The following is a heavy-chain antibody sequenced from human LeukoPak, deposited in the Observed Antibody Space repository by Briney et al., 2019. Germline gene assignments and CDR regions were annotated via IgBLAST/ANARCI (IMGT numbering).Heavy chain of an antibody. CDR2: VYHSGDT. CDR1: GGSITNEKYY. Sequence: SETLSLTCTVSGGSITNEKYYWGWIRQSPGKGLEWVASVYHSGDTYYNPSLKTPVTMSVDTSKNQFSLKLSSVTAADTAVYYCARRLPGTRARGYFDLWGRGTLVTVSS. J-gene: IGHJ2*01. CDR3: ARRLPGTRARGYFDL. D-gene: IGHD4-17*01. V-gene: IGHV4-39*01.